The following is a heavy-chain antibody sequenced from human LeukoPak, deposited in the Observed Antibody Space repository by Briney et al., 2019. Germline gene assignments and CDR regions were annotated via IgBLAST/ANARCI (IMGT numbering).Heavy chain of an antibody. V-gene: IGHV3-15*01. D-gene: IGHD2-2*02. CDR3: TTELGGYCSSTSCYRTDY. J-gene: IGHJ4*02. CDR2: IKSKTDGGTT. CDR1: GFTFSNAW. Sequence: GGSLRLSCAASGFTFSNAWMSWVRQAPGKGLEWVGRIKSKTDGGTTDYAAPVKGRFTISRDDSKNTLYLQMNSLKTEDTAVYYCTTELGGYCSSTSCYRTDYWGQGTLVTVSS.